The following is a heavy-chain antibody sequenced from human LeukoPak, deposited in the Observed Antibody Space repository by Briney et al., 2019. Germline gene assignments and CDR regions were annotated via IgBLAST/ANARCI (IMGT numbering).Heavy chain of an antibody. CDR2: IYYSGST. D-gene: IGHD3-3*01. CDR3: ARDRITIFGVAQNWFDP. CDR1: GGSISSGDYY. J-gene: IGHJ5*02. V-gene: IGHV4-30-4*08. Sequence: SETLSLTCTVSGGSISSGDYYWSWIRQPPGKGLEWIGYIYYSGSTYYNPSLKSRVTISVDTSKNRFSLKLSSVTAADTAVYYCARDRITIFGVAQNWFDPWGQGTLVTVSS.